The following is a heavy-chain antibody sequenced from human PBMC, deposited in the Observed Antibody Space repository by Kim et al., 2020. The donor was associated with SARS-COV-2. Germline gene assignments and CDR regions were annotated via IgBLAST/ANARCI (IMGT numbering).Heavy chain of an antibody. CDR2: IYYSGST. Sequence: SETLSLTCTVSGGSISSYYWSWIRQPPGKGLEWIGYIYYSGSTNYNPSLKSRVTISVDTSKNQFSLKLSSVTAADTAVYYCAREGIAAAGPFDYWGQGTLVTVSS. CDR1: GGSISSYY. CDR3: AREGIAAAGPFDY. D-gene: IGHD6-13*01. V-gene: IGHV4-59*13. J-gene: IGHJ4*02.